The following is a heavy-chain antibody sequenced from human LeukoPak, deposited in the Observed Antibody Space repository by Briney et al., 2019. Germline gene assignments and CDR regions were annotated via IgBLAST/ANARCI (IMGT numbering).Heavy chain of an antibody. J-gene: IGHJ3*02. Sequence: GGSLRLSCVVSGITVSNYDMSWVRQAPGKGLEWVSGIRESGGGTNYADSVKGRFTISRDNSKNTVFLQMNSLRAEDTAVYYCVKEHVDRAFTRSFEIWGQGTVVTVSS. V-gene: IGHV3-23*01. CDR1: GITVSNYD. CDR2: IRESGGGT. CDR3: VKEHVDRAFTRSFEI. D-gene: IGHD3-10*01.